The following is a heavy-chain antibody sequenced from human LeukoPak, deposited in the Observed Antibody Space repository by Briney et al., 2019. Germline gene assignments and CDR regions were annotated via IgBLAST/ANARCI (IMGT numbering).Heavy chain of an antibody. CDR1: GYTFTGYY. CDR3: ARFPYCSSTSCYPEDWFDP. J-gene: IGHJ5*02. D-gene: IGHD2-2*01. Sequence: WASVKVSCKASGYTFTGYYMHWVRQAPGQGPEWMGWINPNSGGTNYAQKFQGRVTMTRDTSISTAYMELSRLRSDDTAVYYCARFPYCSSTSCYPEDWFDPWGQGTLVTVSS. V-gene: IGHV1-2*02. CDR2: INPNSGGT.